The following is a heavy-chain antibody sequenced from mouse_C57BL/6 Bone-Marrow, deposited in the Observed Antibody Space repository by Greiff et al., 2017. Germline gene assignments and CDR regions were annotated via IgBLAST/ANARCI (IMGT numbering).Heavy chain of an antibody. CDR3: ARLYYYGSSSYYFDY. Sequence: EVQRVESGGGLVQPGGSLKLSCAASGFTFSDYYMYWVRQTPEKRLEWVAYISNGGGSTYYPDTVKGRFTISRDNAKNTLYLQMSRLKSEDTAMYYCARLYYYGSSSYYFDYWGQGTTLTVSS. J-gene: IGHJ2*01. CDR1: GFTFSDYY. D-gene: IGHD1-1*01. CDR2: ISNGGGST. V-gene: IGHV5-12*01.